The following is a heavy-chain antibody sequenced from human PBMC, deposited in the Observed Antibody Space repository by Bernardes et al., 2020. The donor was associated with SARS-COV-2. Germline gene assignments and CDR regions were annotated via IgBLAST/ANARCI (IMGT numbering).Heavy chain of an antibody. CDR1: GFTFSSYA. Sequence: GSLRLSCAASGFTFSSYAMSWVRQAPGKGLEWVSAISGSGGSTYYADSVKGRFTISRDNSKNTLYLQMNSLRAEDTAVYYCAKVGGSGNAFDIWGQGTMVTVSS. CDR3: AKVGGSGNAFDI. J-gene: IGHJ3*02. D-gene: IGHD3-10*01. V-gene: IGHV3-23*01. CDR2: ISGSGGST.